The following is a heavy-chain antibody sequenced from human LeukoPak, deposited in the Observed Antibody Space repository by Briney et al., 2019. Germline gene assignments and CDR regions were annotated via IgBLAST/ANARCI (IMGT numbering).Heavy chain of an antibody. CDR1: GFTFSSSA. D-gene: IGHD5-18*01. J-gene: IGHJ5*02. CDR3: AKHRGYSSDWFDP. V-gene: IGHV3-23*01. CDR2: ISGSGAST. Sequence: GGSLRLSCSASGFTFSSSAMSWVRQAPGKGLEWVSVISGSGASTYYADSVKGRFTISRDNSKNTLYLRMSSLRAEDTAVYYCAKHRGYSSDWFDPWGQGTLATVSS.